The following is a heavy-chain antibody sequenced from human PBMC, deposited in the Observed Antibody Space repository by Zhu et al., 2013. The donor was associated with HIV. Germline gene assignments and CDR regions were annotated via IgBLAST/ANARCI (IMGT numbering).Heavy chain of an antibody. Sequence: HLMQSGAEVKKPGASVKVSCKASGYRFSGHYMHWVRQAPGQGLEWMGWINPNNGVTNYAQTFQGRVTMTRDTSINTAYMELSRLRSDDTAVYYCARVRPYYYDSDYYYLDPYYYYYGMDVWAKGPRSPSP. CDR2: INPNNGVT. CDR3: ARVRPYYYDSDYYYLDPYYYYYGMDV. J-gene: IGHJ6*02. D-gene: IGHD3-22*01. CDR1: GYRFSGHY. V-gene: IGHV1-2*02.